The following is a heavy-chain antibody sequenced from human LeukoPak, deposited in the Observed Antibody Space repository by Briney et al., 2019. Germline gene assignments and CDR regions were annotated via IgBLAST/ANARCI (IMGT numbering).Heavy chain of an antibody. J-gene: IGHJ6*03. CDR2: IKQDGSEK. V-gene: IGHV3-7*03. Sequence: SGGSLRLSCAASGFTFSSYWMSWVRQAPGKGLEWVANIKQDGSEKYYVDSVKGRFTISRDNSKNTLYLQMNSLRAEDTAVYYCAKQGRDWLRDYYYYMDVWGKGTTVTISS. CDR3: AKQGRDWLRDYYYYMDV. CDR1: GFTFSSYW. D-gene: IGHD3-9*01.